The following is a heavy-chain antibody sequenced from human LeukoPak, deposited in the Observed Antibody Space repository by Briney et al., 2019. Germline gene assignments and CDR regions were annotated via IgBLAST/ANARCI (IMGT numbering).Heavy chain of an antibody. Sequence: SETLSLTCAVYGGSFSGYYWSWIRQPPGKGLEWIGEINHSGSTNYNPSLKSRVTISVDTSKNQFSLKLSSVTAADTAVYYCASWNTPGRGSSWYLNRVAFDIWGQGTMVTVSS. V-gene: IGHV4-34*01. J-gene: IGHJ3*02. CDR3: ASWNTPGRGSSWYLNRVAFDI. D-gene: IGHD6-13*01. CDR2: INHSGST. CDR1: GGSFSGYY.